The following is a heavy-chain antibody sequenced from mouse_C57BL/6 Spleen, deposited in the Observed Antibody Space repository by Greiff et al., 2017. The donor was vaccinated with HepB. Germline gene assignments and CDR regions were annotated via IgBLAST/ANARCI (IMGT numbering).Heavy chain of an antibody. V-gene: IGHV5-4*01. D-gene: IGHD2-3*01. Sequence: EVQLVESGGGLVKPGGSLKLSCAASGFTFSSYAMSWVRQTPEKRLEWVATISDGGSYTYYPENVKGRFTISRDNAKNNLYLQMSHLKSEDTAMYYCARDRDGYYWYFDVWGTGTTVTVSS. J-gene: IGHJ1*03. CDR3: ARDRDGYYWYFDV. CDR1: GFTFSSYA. CDR2: ISDGGSYT.